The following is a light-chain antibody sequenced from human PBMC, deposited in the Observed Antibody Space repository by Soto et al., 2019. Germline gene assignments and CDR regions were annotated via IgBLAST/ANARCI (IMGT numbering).Light chain of an antibody. CDR2: EDN. CDR3: QSYDSNTVV. J-gene: IGLJ2*01. Sequence: NFMLTQPHSVSEPPGKTVIISCTRSSGAIASNSVQWYQQRPGSAPSTVIYEDNQRPSGVPDRFSGSTDGSSNSASLTIAGLQSEDEADYYCQSYDSNTVVFGGGTKVTVL. CDR1: SGAIASNS. V-gene: IGLV6-57*04.